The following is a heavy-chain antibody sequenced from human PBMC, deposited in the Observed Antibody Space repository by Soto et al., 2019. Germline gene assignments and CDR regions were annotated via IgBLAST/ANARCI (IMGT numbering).Heavy chain of an antibody. D-gene: IGHD6-25*01. Sequence: TGGSLRLSCAASGFTFSSYGMHWVRQAPGKGLEWVAVIWYDGSNKYYADSVKGRFTISRDNYKNTLYLQMNSLRAEDTAVYYCAREGREAANDAFDIWGQGKMVTVSS. V-gene: IGHV3-33*01. CDR2: IWYDGSNK. J-gene: IGHJ3*02. CDR1: GFTFSSYG. CDR3: AREGREAANDAFDI.